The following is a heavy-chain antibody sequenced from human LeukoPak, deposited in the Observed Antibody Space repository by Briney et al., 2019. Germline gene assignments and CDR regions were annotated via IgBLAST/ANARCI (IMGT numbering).Heavy chain of an antibody. CDR3: ARGPGGGYDWLGY. D-gene: IGHD5-12*01. Sequence: GASVKVSCKASGYIFTGYYLHWVRQAPGQGLEWMGWSNPTSGSTNYAQNFQGRVTMTRDTSIGTAYMELSRLTSDDTAVYYCARGPGGGYDWLGYWGQGTLVTVSP. V-gene: IGHV1-2*02. CDR2: SNPTSGST. J-gene: IGHJ4*02. CDR1: GYIFTGYY.